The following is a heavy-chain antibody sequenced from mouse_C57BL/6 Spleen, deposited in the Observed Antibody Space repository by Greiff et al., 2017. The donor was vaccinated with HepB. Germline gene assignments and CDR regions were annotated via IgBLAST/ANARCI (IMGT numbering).Heavy chain of an antibody. D-gene: IGHD1-1*01. CDR1: GYTFTSYW. V-gene: IGHV1-69*01. CDR2: IDPSDSYT. J-gene: IGHJ2*01. Sequence: QVQLQQPGAELVMPGASVKLSCKASGYTFTSYWMHWVKQRPGQGLEWIGEIDPSDSYTNYNQKFKGKSTLTVDKSSSTAYMQLSSLTSEGSAVYYCARRGHYYGSTSLFDYWGQGTTLTVSS. CDR3: ARRGHYYGSTSLFDY.